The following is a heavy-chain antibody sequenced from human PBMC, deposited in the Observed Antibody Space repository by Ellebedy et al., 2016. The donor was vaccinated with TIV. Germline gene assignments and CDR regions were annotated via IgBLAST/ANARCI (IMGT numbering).Heavy chain of an antibody. J-gene: IGHJ4*02. CDR1: GFTFRSYS. Sequence: GESLKISCAASGFTFRSYSMTCVRQAPGKGLAWVSAIRSSSSYIYYADSVKGRFTISRDNAKNSLYLQMNSLRADDTAVYYCAREGGYSGYENFDYWGQGTLVTVSS. CDR2: IRSSSSYI. V-gene: IGHV3-21*01. CDR3: AREGGYSGYENFDY. D-gene: IGHD5-12*01.